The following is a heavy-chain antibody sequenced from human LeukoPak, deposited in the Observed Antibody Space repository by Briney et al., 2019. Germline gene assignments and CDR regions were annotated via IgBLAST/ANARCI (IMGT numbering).Heavy chain of an antibody. CDR2: MSTSGNI. J-gene: IGHJ4*02. CDR3: ARSYYDILTGAWPFDY. D-gene: IGHD3-9*01. Sequence: SETLSLTCTVSGGSMTFYYWSWIRQSAGRRLEYIGRMSTSGNINYNPSLKSRVTMSMDTSKNQFSLRLMSVTAADTAVYYCARSYYDILTGAWPFDYWGQGTLVTVSS. V-gene: IGHV4-4*07. CDR1: GGSMTFYY.